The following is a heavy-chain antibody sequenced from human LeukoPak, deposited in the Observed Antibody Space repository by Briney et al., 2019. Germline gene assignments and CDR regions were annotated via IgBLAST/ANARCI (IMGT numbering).Heavy chain of an antibody. CDR2: ISSSGSTI. V-gene: IGHV3-48*04. CDR3: ARVGQYQLPPYFDY. Sequence: SGGSLRLSCAASGFTFSSYAMSWVRQAPGKGLEWVSYISSSGSTIYYADSVKGRFTISRDNAKNSLYLQMNSLRAEDTAVYYCARVGQYQLPPYFDYWGQGTLVTVSS. CDR1: GFTFSSYA. J-gene: IGHJ4*02. D-gene: IGHD2-2*01.